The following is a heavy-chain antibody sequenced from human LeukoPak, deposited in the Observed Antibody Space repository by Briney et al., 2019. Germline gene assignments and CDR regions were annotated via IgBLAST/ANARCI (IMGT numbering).Heavy chain of an antibody. D-gene: IGHD3-3*01. J-gene: IGHJ4*02. V-gene: IGHV3-23*01. Sequence: PGGSLRLSCAASGFTFSSYAMSWVRQAPGKGLEWVSIISGSGGRTSHTDSVKGRFTIFRDNSKNTLYLQVNSLRAEDSAVYYCAKAMEDGNADRFDYWGQGTLVTVSS. CDR2: ISGSGGRT. CDR3: AKAMEDGNADRFDY. CDR1: GFTFSSYA.